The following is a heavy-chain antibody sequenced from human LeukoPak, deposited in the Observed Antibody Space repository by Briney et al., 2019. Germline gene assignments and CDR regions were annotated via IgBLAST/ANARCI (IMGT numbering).Heavy chain of an antibody. CDR2: VNTNTGNP. Sequence: ASVKVSCKASGYTYTSYAMNWVRQAPGQGLEWMGWVNTNTGNPTYAQGFTGRFVFSLDTSVSTAYLQISSLKAEDTAVYYCARASYGDYVSVDDYWGQGTLVTVSS. CDR1: GYTYTSYA. V-gene: IGHV7-4-1*02. CDR3: ARASYGDYVSVDDY. J-gene: IGHJ4*02. D-gene: IGHD4-17*01.